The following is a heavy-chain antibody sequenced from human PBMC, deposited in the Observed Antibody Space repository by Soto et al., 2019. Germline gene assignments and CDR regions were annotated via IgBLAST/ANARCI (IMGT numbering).Heavy chain of an antibody. D-gene: IGHD6-19*01. V-gene: IGHV3-23*01. J-gene: IGHJ4*02. CDR3: ARTDKYNSQSSGWANRFDY. Sequence: EVQLLESGGDLVQPGGSLRLSCAASRFIFSYYAMTWVRQAPGKGPEWVSTFTSGGSTYYRDTVKGRFTISRDNSKNTLYLQMNSLRAEDTAVYYCARTDKYNSQSSGWANRFDYWGQGTLVTVSS. CDR1: RFIFSYYA. CDR2: FTSGGST.